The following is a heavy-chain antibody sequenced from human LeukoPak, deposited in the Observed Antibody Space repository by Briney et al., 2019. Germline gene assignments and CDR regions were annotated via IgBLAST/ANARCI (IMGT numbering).Heavy chain of an antibody. J-gene: IGHJ4*02. Sequence: AGGSLRLSCTTSGLAFSTSGFNWVRQAPGKGLEWVASIGPTGFDRYHADSIKGRFTISRDNANNFLYLQMDSLRAEDTAVYYCATETSGRHYDYWGQGTLLTVSS. V-gene: IGHV3-21*06. CDR3: ATETSGRHYDY. D-gene: IGHD6-19*01. CDR2: IGPTGFDR. CDR1: GLAFSTSG.